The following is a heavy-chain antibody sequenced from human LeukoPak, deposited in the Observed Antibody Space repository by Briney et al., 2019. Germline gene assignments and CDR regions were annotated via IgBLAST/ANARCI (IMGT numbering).Heavy chain of an antibody. CDR1: GFTFSSYW. CDR2: IKQDGSEK. D-gene: IGHD6-6*01. Sequence: PGGSLRLSCAASGFTFSSYWMSWVRQAPGKGLEWVANIKQDGSEKYYVESVKGRFTISRDNAKNSLYLQMNSLRAEDTAVYYCARGISSSQWWGDAFDIWGQGTMVTVSS. V-gene: IGHV3-7*01. J-gene: IGHJ3*02. CDR3: ARGISSSQWWGDAFDI.